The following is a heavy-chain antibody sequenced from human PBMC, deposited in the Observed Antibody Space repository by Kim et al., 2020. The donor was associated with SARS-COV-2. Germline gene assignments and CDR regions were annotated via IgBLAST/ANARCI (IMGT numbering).Heavy chain of an antibody. CDR3: ARETPGGNYGPDY. J-gene: IGHJ4*02. D-gene: IGHD3-16*01. Sequence: SETLSLTCTVSGGSISSGGYYWSWIRQHPGKGLEWIGYIYYSGSTYYNPSLKSRVTIPVDTSKNQFSLKLSSVTAADTAVYYCARETPGGNYGPDYWGQGTLVTVSS. CDR2: IYYSGST. CDR1: GGSISSGGYY. V-gene: IGHV4-31*03.